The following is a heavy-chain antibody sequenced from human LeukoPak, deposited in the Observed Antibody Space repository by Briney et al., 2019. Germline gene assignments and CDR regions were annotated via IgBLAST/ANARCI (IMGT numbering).Heavy chain of an antibody. J-gene: IGHJ4*02. D-gene: IGHD3-22*01. CDR2: MNVDGSER. CDR3: ARGHYDSRTYYYGWDY. Sequence: PGGSLRLSCAASGFTLTDYLMSWVRQAPGKGLEWVANMNVDGSERNYADSVKGRFTISRDNAQSSLSLQMNSLRAEDTAVYYCARGHYDSRTYYYGWDYWGQGTLVTVSS. CDR1: GFTLTDYL. V-gene: IGHV3-7*01.